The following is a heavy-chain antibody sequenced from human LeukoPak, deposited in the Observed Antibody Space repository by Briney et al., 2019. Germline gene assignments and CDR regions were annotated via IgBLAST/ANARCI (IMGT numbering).Heavy chain of an antibody. V-gene: IGHV4-30-4*01. D-gene: IGHD3-22*01. CDR2: T. J-gene: IGHJ4*02. CDR3: ARVRRYYYDSSGYKYYFDY. CDR1: GGSISSGDYY. Sequence: QVQLQESGPGLVKPSQTLSLTCTVSGGSISSGDYYWSWIRQPPGKGLEWIGCTYYNPSLKSRVTISVDTSKNQFSLKLSSVTAADTAVYYCARVRRYYYDSSGYKYYFDYWGQGTLVTVSS.